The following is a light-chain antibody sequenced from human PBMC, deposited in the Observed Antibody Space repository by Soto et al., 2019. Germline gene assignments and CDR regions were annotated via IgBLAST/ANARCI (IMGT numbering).Light chain of an antibody. CDR1: TGAVTNGHY. V-gene: IGLV7-46*01. CDR3: LLSYNGPYV. CDR2: DTT. J-gene: IGLJ1*01. Sequence: QSVVSHEPSLTLSPGCAVTLTCGSSTGAVTNGHYPYWFQQKPGQAPRTLIYDTTNRHSWTPARFSGSLLGGKAALTLSGAQPEHAAEYYCLLSYNGPYVFGTGTKVTVL.